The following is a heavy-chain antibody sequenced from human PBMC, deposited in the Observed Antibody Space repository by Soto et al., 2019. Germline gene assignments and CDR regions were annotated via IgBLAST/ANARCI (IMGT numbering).Heavy chain of an antibody. Sequence: GESLKISCKGSGYNFTNYWITWGRQMPGKGLEWMGRIDPSDSYPNYSPSFQGHVTISADKSVSTAYLQWSSLKASDTAIYYCARHSGCSGGSCYSVYYFGMDVWGQGTTVTVSS. J-gene: IGHJ6*02. CDR2: IDPSDSYP. V-gene: IGHV5-10-1*01. CDR3: ARHSGCSGGSCYSVYYFGMDV. D-gene: IGHD2-15*01. CDR1: GYNFTNYW.